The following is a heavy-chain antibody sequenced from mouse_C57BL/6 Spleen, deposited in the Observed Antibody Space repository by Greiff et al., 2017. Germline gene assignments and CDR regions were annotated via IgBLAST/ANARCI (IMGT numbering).Heavy chain of an antibody. CDR1: GFTFSSYA. D-gene: IGHD2-5*01. Sequence: EVQLVESGAGLVKPGGSLKLSCAASGFTFSSYAMSWVRQTPEKRLEWVAYISSGGDYTYYADNVKGRFTISRDNARYTLYLQMSSLKSEDTSMYYWTREGYYSNWYFDVWGTGTTVTVSS. V-gene: IGHV5-9-1*02. CDR3: TREGYYSNWYFDV. CDR2: ISSGGDYT. J-gene: IGHJ1*03.